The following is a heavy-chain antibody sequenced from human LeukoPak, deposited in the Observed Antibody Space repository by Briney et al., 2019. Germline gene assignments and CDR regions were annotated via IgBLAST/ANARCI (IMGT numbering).Heavy chain of an antibody. J-gene: IGHJ4*02. CDR2: ISSKSDYT. D-gene: IGHD6-19*01. CDR3: ARCQYNSSPDF. CDR1: GFTFRDYY. Sequence: PGGSLRLSCAASGFTFRDYYMSWIRQAPGKGLEWVSYISSKSDYTNYADSVKGRFTISRDNAKNSLYLQVNSLRAEDTAVYYCARCQYNSSPDFWGQGTLVTVSS. V-gene: IGHV3-11*03.